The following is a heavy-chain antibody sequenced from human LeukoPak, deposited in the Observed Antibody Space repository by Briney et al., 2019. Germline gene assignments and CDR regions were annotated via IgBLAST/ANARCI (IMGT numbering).Heavy chain of an antibody. CDR1: GGSFSGYY. D-gene: IGHD3-22*01. J-gene: IGHJ4*02. CDR2: INHSGST. CDR3: ASNYYDSSGYYYDPGY. V-gene: IGHV4-34*01. Sequence: PSETLSLTCAVYGGSFSGYYWSWIRQPPGKGLEWIGEINHSGSTNYNPSLKSRVTISVDTSKNQFSLELSSVTAADTAVYYCASNYYDSSGYYYDPGYWGQGTLVTVSS.